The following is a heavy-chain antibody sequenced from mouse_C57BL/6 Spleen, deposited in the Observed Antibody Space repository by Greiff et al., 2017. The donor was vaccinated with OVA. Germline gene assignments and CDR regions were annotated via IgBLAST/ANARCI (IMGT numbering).Heavy chain of an antibody. CDR2: IDPSDSYT. CDR3: ARRAAQATDFDY. J-gene: IGHJ2*01. D-gene: IGHD3-2*02. CDR1: GYTFTSYW. V-gene: IGHV1-50*01. Sequence: QVQLQQPGAELVKPGASVKLSCKASGYTFTSYWMQWVKQRPGQGLEWIGEIDPSDSYTNYNQKFKGKATLPVDTSSSTAYMQLSSLTSEDSAVYYCARRAAQATDFDYWGQGTTLTVSS.